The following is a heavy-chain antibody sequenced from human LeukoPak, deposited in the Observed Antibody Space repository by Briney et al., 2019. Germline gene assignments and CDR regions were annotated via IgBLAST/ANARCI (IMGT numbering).Heavy chain of an antibody. Sequence: GGSLRLSCAASGFTFSSYAMSWVRQALGKGLEWVSAISGSGGSTYYADSVKGRFPISRDNSKNTLYLQMNSLRAEYTAVYYCAKDAVRGSGIESYYYYGMDVWGQGTTVTVSS. V-gene: IGHV3-23*01. CDR1: GFTFSSYA. CDR3: AKDAVRGSGIESYYYYGMDV. CDR2: ISGSGGST. D-gene: IGHD3-10*01. J-gene: IGHJ6*02.